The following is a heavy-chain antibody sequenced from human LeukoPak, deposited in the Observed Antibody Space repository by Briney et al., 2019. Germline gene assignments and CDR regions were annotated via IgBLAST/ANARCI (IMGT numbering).Heavy chain of an antibody. CDR2: MNPNSGNT. Sequence: ASVKVSCKASGYTFTSYDINWVRQATGQGLEWMGWMNPNSGNTGYAQKFQGRVTMTRNTSISTAYMELSSLRSEDTAVYYCATGGRDGYKIDYWGQGTLVTVSS. J-gene: IGHJ4*02. D-gene: IGHD5-24*01. V-gene: IGHV1-8*01. CDR1: GYTFTSYD. CDR3: ATGGRDGYKIDY.